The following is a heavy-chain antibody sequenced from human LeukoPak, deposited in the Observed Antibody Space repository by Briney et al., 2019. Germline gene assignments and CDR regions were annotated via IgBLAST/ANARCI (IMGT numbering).Heavy chain of an antibody. V-gene: IGHV1-2*02. CDR1: GYSFTDYF. CDR3: ARVHGGRELDAFDF. Sequence: AASVKVSCKVSGYSFTDYFIHWVRQAPGQGLEWMGWIKPNSGGTHYVQMFQGRVTMTRDTSISTVYMDLSNLKYDDTAVYYCARVHGGRELDAFDFWGKGQCSPSLQ. CDR2: IKPNSGGT. J-gene: IGHJ3*01. D-gene: IGHD1-7*01.